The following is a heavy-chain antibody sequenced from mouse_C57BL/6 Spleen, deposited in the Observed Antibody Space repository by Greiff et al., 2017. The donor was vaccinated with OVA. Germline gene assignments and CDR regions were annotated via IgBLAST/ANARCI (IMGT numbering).Heavy chain of an antibody. V-gene: IGHV1-4*01. J-gene: IGHJ4*01. Sequence: VQGVESGAELARPGASVKMSCKASGYTFTSYTMHWVKQRPGQGLEWIGYINPSSGYTKYNQKFKDKATLTADKSSSTAYMQLSSLTSEDSAVYYCARCPHYYAMDYWGQGTSVTVSS. CDR3: ARCPHYYAMDY. CDR2: INPSSGYT. CDR1: GYTFTSYT.